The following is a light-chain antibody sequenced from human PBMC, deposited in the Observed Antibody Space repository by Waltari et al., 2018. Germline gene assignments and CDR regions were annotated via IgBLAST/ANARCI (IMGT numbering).Light chain of an antibody. CDR1: QSVSSN. Sequence: EIVMTQSPATLSVSPGERATLSCRASQSVSSNLAWYQQKPGQAPRLLLYGASTRATGIPARFSGSGSGTEFTLTISSLQSDEFAVYYCQQYNNWPLTF. CDR2: GAS. V-gene: IGKV3-15*01. CDR3: QQYNNWPLT. J-gene: IGKJ3*01.